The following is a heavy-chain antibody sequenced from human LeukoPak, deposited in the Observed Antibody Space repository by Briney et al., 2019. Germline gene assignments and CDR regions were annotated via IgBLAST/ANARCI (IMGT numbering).Heavy chain of an antibody. Sequence: GESLKISCAASGFTFSSYGMHWVRQAPGKGLEWVAVISYDGSNKYYADSVKGRFTISRDNSKNTLYLQMNSLRAEDTAVYYCAKDWEDNRYNWNDDSLSDYWGQGTLVTVSS. D-gene: IGHD1-20*01. CDR2: ISYDGSNK. CDR3: AKDWEDNRYNWNDDSLSDY. V-gene: IGHV3-30*18. CDR1: GFTFSSYG. J-gene: IGHJ4*02.